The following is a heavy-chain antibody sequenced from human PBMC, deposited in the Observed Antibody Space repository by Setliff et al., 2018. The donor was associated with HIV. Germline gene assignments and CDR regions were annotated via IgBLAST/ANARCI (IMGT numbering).Heavy chain of an antibody. CDR2: INWDGSKT. CDR1: GFTFDDFA. Sequence: PGGSLRLSCAASGFTFDDFAMHWIRQIPGKGLEWVALINWDGSKTYYADSVKGRFTISRDNNKNVVFLEMFSLTTEDTAFYYCATAYGTGTYFPSPAEHWGLGTLVTVSS. CDR3: ATAYGTGTYFPSPAEH. V-gene: IGHV3-43D*04. D-gene: IGHD3-10*01. J-gene: IGHJ4*02.